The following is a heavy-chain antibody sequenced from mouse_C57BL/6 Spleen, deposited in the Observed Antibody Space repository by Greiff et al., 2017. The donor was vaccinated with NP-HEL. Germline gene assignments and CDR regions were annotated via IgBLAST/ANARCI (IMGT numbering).Heavy chain of an antibody. CDR3: ARLLLRYYYAMDY. D-gene: IGHD1-1*01. Sequence: VKLQESGPELVRPGVSVKISCKGSGYTFTDYAMHWVKQSHAKSLEWIGVISTYYGDASYNQKFKDKATMTVDESSSTAYMELARLTSEDSAVYYCARLLLRYYYAMDYWGQGTSVTVSS. CDR2: ISTYYGDA. V-gene: IGHV1-67*01. CDR1: GYTFTDYA. J-gene: IGHJ4*01.